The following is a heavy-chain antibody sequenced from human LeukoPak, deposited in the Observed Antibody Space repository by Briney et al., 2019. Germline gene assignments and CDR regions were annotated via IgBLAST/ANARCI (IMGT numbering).Heavy chain of an antibody. Sequence: PGGSLRLSCAASGFTFSSYAMNWVRQAPGKGLEWVSAISGSGGSTYYADSVKGRFTISRDNSKNTLYLQMNSLRAEDTAVYYCARDDRQATHIFDYWGQGTLVTVSS. CDR2: ISGSGGST. CDR1: GFTFSSYA. V-gene: IGHV3-23*01. CDR3: ARDDRQATHIFDY. D-gene: IGHD5-12*01. J-gene: IGHJ4*02.